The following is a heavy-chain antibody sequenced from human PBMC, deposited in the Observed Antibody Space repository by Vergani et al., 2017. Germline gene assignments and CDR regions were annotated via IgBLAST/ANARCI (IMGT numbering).Heavy chain of an antibody. J-gene: IGHJ6*03. V-gene: IGHV4-34*01. D-gene: IGHD3-10*01. CDR1: GGSFSGYY. CDR2: INHSGST. CDR3: ARGRSPINTMVRARLPYYYMDV. Sequence: QVQLQQWGAGLLKPSETLSLTCAVYGGSFSGYYWSWIRQPPGKGLEWIGEINHSGSTNYNPSLKSRVTISVDTSKNQFSLKLSSVTAADTAVYYCARGRSPINTMVRARLPYYYMDVWGKGTTVTVSS.